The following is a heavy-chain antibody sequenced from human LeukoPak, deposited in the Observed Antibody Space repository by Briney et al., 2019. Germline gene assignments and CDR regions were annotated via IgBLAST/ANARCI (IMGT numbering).Heavy chain of an antibody. CDR3: ARQSRSGGPGGY. V-gene: IGHV4-31*03. CDR2: IYYSGST. J-gene: IGHJ4*02. D-gene: IGHD2-15*01. CDR1: SGSISSGVYY. Sequence: SQTLSLTCPVSSGSISSGVYYWSWIRQHPGKGLEWIGYIYYSGSTYYNPSLKSRVTISVDTSKNQFSLKLSSVTAADTAVYYCARQSRSGGPGGYWGQGTLVTVSS.